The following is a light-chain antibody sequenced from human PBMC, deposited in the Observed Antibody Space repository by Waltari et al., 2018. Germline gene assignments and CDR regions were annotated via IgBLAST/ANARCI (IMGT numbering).Light chain of an antibody. Sequence: WDLKGPVRPRRTLVYKGNRGPSGEPDRFSGSMLGNEGALTITGAQADDESDYYCLLYMGSGVWVFGGGTNLTVL. J-gene: IGLJ3*02. CDR3: LLYMGSGVWV. CDR2: KGN. V-gene: IGLV8-61*01.